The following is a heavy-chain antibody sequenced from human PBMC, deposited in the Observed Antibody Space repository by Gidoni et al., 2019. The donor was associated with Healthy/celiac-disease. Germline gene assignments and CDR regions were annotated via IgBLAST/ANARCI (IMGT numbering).Heavy chain of an antibody. D-gene: IGHD2-8*01. Sequence: QVQLVQSGAEVKKPRASVKVSCKASGYTFTSYYMHWVRQAPGQWLEWMGIMNPSGGSTSYAQKFQGRVNMTRDTSTSTVYMELSSLRSEDTAVYYCARDGWRILYPGYWGQGTLVTVSS. V-gene: IGHV1-46*03. CDR3: ARDGWRILYPGY. CDR1: GYTFTSYY. J-gene: IGHJ4*02. CDR2: MNPSGGST.